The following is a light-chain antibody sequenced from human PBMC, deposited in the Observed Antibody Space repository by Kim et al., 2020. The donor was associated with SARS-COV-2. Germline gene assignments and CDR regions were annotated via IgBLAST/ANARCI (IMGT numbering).Light chain of an antibody. CDR2: GNS. Sequence: VTISCAGRSSNIGAGYDVHWYHQLPGTAPKLLIYGNSNRPSGVPDRFSVSKSGTSASLAITGLQAEDEADYYCQSYDSSLSGYVVFGGGTQLTVL. V-gene: IGLV1-40*01. CDR3: QSYDSSLSGYVV. J-gene: IGLJ2*01. CDR1: SSNIGAGYD.